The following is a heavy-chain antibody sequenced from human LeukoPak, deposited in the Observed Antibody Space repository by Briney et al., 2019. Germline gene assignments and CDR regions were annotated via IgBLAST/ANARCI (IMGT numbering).Heavy chain of an antibody. CDR3: AREALLSAEGAFDI. CDR2: IRYDGSNK. J-gene: IGHJ3*02. CDR1: GFTFSSYG. V-gene: IGHV3-30*02. Sequence: GGSLRLSCAASGFTFSSYGMHWVRQAPGKGLEWVAFIRYDGSNKYYADSVKGRFTISRDNSKNTLYLQMNSLRAEDTAVYYCAREALLSAEGAFDIWGQGTMVTVSS. D-gene: IGHD6-13*01.